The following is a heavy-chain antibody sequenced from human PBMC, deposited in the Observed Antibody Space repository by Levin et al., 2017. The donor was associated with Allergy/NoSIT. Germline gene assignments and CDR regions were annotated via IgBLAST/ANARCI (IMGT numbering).Heavy chain of an antibody. CDR3: ARFCINKIVDYAFDI. Sequence: PSETLSLTCAVSGGSISSSNWWTWVRQPPGKGLEWIGEIYHSGSTNYNPPLKSRVTISVDKSKNQFSLKLSSVTAADTAVYYCARFCINKIVDYAFDIWGQGTMVTVSS. CDR1: GGSISSSNW. V-gene: IGHV4-4*02. D-gene: IGHD3-22*01. J-gene: IGHJ3*02. CDR2: IYHSGST.